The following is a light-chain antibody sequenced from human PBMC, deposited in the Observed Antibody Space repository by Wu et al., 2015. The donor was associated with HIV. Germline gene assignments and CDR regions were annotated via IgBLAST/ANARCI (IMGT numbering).Light chain of an antibody. CDR3: QQTYKTPRIT. J-gene: IGKJ3*01. Sequence: DIQMTQSPFTLSASVGDRVTITCRASQNISTFLNWYQLTPGKAPRVLVYAASSLQSGVPSRFSGSGSGTDFILTISSLQPEDFATYYCQQTYKTPRITFGPGTTVDIK. CDR1: QNISTF. V-gene: IGKV1-39*01. CDR2: AAS.